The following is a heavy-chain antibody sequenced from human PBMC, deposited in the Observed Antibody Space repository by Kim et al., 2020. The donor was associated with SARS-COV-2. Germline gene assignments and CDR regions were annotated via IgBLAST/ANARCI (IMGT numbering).Heavy chain of an antibody. V-gene: IGHV1-3*01. Sequence: ASVKVSCKASGYTFTSYAMHWVRQAPGQRLEWMGWINAGNGNTKYSQKFQGRVTITRDTSASTAYMELSSLRSEDTAVYYCARDDSPYNWNYVCAWGQGTLVTVSS. CDR1: GYTFTSYA. CDR2: INAGNGNT. CDR3: ARDDSPYNWNYVCA. J-gene: IGHJ5*02. D-gene: IGHD1-7*01.